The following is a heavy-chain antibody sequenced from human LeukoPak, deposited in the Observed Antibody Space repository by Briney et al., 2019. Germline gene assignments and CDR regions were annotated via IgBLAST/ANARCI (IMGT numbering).Heavy chain of an antibody. CDR3: AKGGKLADC. J-gene: IGHJ4*02. Sequence: GGSLRLSCAASGFTFSDYYMSWIRQAPGQGLEWVSAITDGGAGTFYADSVKGRFTISRDNSKNMLYLQMSGLRADDTAIYYCAKGGKLADCWGQGTLVTVSS. CDR2: ITDGGAGT. CDR1: GFTFSDYY. D-gene: IGHD1-26*01. V-gene: IGHV3-23*01.